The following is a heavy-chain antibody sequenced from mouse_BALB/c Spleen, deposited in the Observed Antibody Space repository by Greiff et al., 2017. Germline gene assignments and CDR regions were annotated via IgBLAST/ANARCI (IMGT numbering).Heavy chain of an antibody. J-gene: IGHJ2*01. D-gene: IGHD1-1*01. CDR3: ARDYYGSSVYYFDY. CDR2: ISYSGST. Sequence: EVQLQQSGPGLVKPSQSLSLTCTVTGYSITSDYAWNWIRQFPGNKLEWMGYISYSGSTSYNPSLKSRISITRDTSKNQFFLQLNSVTTEDTATYYCARDYYGSSVYYFDYWGQGTTLTVSS. CDR1: GYSITSDYA. V-gene: IGHV3-2*02.